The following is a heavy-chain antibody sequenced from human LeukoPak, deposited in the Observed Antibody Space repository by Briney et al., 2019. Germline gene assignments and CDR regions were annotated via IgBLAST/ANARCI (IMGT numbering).Heavy chain of an antibody. J-gene: IGHJ4*02. CDR2: ISYDGSNK. Sequence: PGRSLRLSCAASGFTFSSYGMHWVRQAPGKGLEWVAVISYDGSNKYYADSVKGRFTISRDNSKNTLYLQMNSLRAEDTAVYYCATDRSSIAARPHWGQGTLVTVSS. CDR3: ATDRSSIAARPH. D-gene: IGHD6-6*01. CDR1: GFTFSSYG. V-gene: IGHV3-30*03.